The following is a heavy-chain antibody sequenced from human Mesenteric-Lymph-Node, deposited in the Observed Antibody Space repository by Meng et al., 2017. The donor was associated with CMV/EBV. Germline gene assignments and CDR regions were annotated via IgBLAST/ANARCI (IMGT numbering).Heavy chain of an antibody. J-gene: IGHJ5*02. Sequence: GSLRLSCTVSGDSIGSGSYHWSWHRQPPGKGLEWIGYIYYSGGINYNPSLKSRVTISIDTSKSQFSLKLSSVTAADTAVYYCVVQVGGWFDPWGQGTLVTVSS. CDR1: GDSIGSGSYH. CDR3: VVQVGGWFDP. V-gene: IGHV4-61*01. CDR2: IYYSGGI. D-gene: IGHD3-16*01.